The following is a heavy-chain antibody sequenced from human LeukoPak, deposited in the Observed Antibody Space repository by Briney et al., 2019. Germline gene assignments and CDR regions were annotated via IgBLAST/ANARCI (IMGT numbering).Heavy chain of an antibody. CDR3: ASSSGYTSFDY. V-gene: IGHV4-39*01. Sequence: PSETLSLTCTVSGGSISSSSYYWGWIRQPPGKWLEWIGSIYYSGSTYYNPSLKSRVTISVDTSKNQFSLKLSSVTAADTAVYYCASSSGYTSFDYWGQGTLVTVSS. D-gene: IGHD3-22*01. CDR1: GGSISSSSYY. CDR2: IYYSGST. J-gene: IGHJ4*02.